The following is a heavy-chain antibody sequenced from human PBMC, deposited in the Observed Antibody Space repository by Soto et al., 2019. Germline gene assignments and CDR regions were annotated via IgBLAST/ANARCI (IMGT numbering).Heavy chain of an antibody. V-gene: IGHV3-30*18. Sequence: GGSMKTASAASRLTVNSYFMHGVRKAPGKGLEWVAVISYDGSNKYYADSVKGRFTISRDNSKNTLYLQMNSLRAEDTAVYYCAKVGFIATATGMDVWGQGTTVTVSS. CDR1: RLTVNSYF. J-gene: IGHJ6*02. CDR3: AKVGFIATATGMDV. D-gene: IGHD6-13*01. CDR2: ISYDGSNK.